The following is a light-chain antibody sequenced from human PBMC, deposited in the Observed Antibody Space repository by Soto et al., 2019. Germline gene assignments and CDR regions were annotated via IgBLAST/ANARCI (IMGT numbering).Light chain of an antibody. J-gene: IGKJ1*01. CDR1: QSVSSSY. CDR3: QQDGSSRWT. Sequence: EIVLTQSPGTLSLSPGERATLSCRASQSVSSSYLAWYQQKHGQAPRLLIYGASSRATGIPDRFSGSGSGTEFTLTISSLEPEDFAVYYCQQDGSSRWTFGQGTKLEIK. V-gene: IGKV3-20*01. CDR2: GAS.